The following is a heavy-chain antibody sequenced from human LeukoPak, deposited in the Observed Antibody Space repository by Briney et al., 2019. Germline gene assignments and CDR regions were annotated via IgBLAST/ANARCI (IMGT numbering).Heavy chain of an antibody. J-gene: IGHJ4*02. CDR1: GFTFSSYA. CDR3: ATGGTRAATGRMGF. V-gene: IGHV3-30*04. Sequence: GGSLRLSCAASGFTFSSYAMHWVRQAPGKGLEWVTVTSYDGNAKYYADSVKGRFTISRDNSKNTLYLQMNSLRADDTAVYYCATGGTRAATGRMGFWGQGTLVTVSS. D-gene: IGHD6-25*01. CDR2: TSYDGNAK.